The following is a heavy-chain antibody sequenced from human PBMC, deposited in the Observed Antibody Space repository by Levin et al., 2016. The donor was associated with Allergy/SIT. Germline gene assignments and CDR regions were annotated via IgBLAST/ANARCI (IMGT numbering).Heavy chain of an antibody. Sequence: VRQAPGKGLEWVSVISYDGSNKNYLDSVKGRFTVSRDNAKNTVHLQMDSLRPEDTGVYYCAKVLEALGGPPTYYYYGMDVWGQGTTVTVSS. J-gene: IGHJ6*02. V-gene: IGHV3-30*18. CDR3: AKVLEALGGPPTYYYYGMDV. D-gene: IGHD2-15*01. CDR2: ISYDGSNK.